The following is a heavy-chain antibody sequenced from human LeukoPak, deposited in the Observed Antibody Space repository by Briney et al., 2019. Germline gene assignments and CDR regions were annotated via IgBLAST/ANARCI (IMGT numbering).Heavy chain of an antibody. CDR2: IYYSGST. CDR3: ARAGEDGVWPSDLDY. J-gene: IGHJ4*02. Sequence: PSETLSLTCTVSGGSISSSSYYWGWIRQPPGKGLEWIGSIYYSGSTYYNPSLKSRVTISVDTSKNQFSLKLSSVTAADTAVYYCARAGEDGVWPSDLDYWGQGTLVTVSS. V-gene: IGHV4-39*01. D-gene: IGHD2-8*01. CDR1: GGSISSSSYY.